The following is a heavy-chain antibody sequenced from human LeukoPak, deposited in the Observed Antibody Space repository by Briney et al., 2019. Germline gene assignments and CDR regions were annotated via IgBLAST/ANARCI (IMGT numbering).Heavy chain of an antibody. CDR2: IRYDGSNK. CDR3: AKSGYDFGGWFDP. CDR1: GFTFSSYG. V-gene: IGHV3-30*02. Sequence: GGSLRLSCAAAGFTFSSYGMHWVRQAPGKGLEWVAFIRYDGSNKYYADSVKGRFTISRDNSKNTLYLQMNSLRAEDTAVYYCAKSGYDFGGWFDPWGQGTLVTVSS. J-gene: IGHJ5*02. D-gene: IGHD5-12*01.